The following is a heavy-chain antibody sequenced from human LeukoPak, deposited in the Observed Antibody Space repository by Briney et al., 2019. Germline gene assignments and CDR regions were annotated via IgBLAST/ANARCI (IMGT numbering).Heavy chain of an antibody. Sequence: GRSLRLSCAASGFTFSSYAMHWVRQAPGKGLEWVAVISYDGSNKYYAGSVKGRFTISRDNSKNTLYLQMNSLRAEDTAVYYCARRFSGSGSSGGIDYWGQGTLVTVSS. CDR2: ISYDGSNK. D-gene: IGHD3-10*01. V-gene: IGHV3-30*04. CDR3: ARRFSGSGSSGGIDY. CDR1: GFTFSSYA. J-gene: IGHJ4*02.